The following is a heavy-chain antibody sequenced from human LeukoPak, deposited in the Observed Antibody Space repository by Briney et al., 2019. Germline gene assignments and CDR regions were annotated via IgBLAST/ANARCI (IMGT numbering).Heavy chain of an antibody. V-gene: IGHV3-33*08. Sequence: GGSLRLSCAAPGFTLSSYDMHWARQAPGKGLDWVALIWYDGTNKDYADSVKGRFTISRDNSKNTLFLQMNSLRAEDTAVYYCAREASDAFDIWGQGTMVTVSS. CDR2: IWYDGTNK. CDR1: GFTLSSYD. J-gene: IGHJ3*02. CDR3: AREASDAFDI.